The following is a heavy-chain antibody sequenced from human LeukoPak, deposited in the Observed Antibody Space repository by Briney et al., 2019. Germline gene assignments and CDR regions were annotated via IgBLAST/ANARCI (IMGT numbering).Heavy chain of an antibody. CDR3: ARGSSFRDY. Sequence: PGGSLRLSCAASGFTLSSYWMSWVRQAGKGLEWVANIKQDGSEKYYVDSVKGRFTISRDNAKNSLYLQMNSLRAGDTAVYYCARGSSFRDYWGQGTLVTVSS. CDR2: IKQDGSEK. CDR1: GFTLSSYW. J-gene: IGHJ4*02. V-gene: IGHV3-7*01.